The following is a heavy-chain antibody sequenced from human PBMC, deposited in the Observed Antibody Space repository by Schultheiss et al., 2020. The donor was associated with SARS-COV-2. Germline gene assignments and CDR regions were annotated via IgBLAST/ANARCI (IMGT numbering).Heavy chain of an antibody. CDR3: ARISYDDVWGSYRYTVPQPFDY. Sequence: SETLSLTCSVSGASVSSGSYYWSWIRQPPGKGLEWIGYVYYSGSTNYNPSLKSRVTMSVDTSKNQFSLKLSSVTAADTAVYYCARISYDDVWGSYRYTVPQPFDYWGQGTLVTVSS. CDR2: VYYSGST. J-gene: IGHJ4*02. V-gene: IGHV4-61*01. D-gene: IGHD3-16*02. CDR1: GASVSSGSYY.